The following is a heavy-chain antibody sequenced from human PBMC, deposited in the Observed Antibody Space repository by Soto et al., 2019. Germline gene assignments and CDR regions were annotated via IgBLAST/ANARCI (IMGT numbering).Heavy chain of an antibody. CDR3: ARVPAEYQLLYDGSSYGMDV. D-gene: IGHD2-2*02. CDR1: GYTFTSYG. J-gene: IGHJ6*02. CDR2: ISAYNGNT. V-gene: IGHV1-18*01. Sequence: QVQLVQSGAEVKKPGASVKVSCMASGYTFTSYGISWVRQAPGQGLEWMGWISAYNGNTNYAQKLQGRVTMTTDTSTSTAYMELRSLRSDDTAVYYCARVPAEYQLLYDGSSYGMDVWGQGTTVTVSS.